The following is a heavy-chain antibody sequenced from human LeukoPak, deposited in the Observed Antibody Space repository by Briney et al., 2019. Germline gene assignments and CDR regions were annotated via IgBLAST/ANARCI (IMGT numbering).Heavy chain of an antibody. CDR3: ARDWRQQLVRLDY. CDR1: GFTFSSYA. J-gene: IGHJ4*02. V-gene: IGHV3-30-3*01. Sequence: QSGGSLRLPCAASGFTFSSYAMHWVRQAPGKGLEWVAVISYDGSNKYYADSVKGRFTISRDNSKNTLYLQMNSLRAEDTAVYYCARDWRQQLVRLDYWGQGTLVTVSS. D-gene: IGHD6-13*01. CDR2: ISYDGSNK.